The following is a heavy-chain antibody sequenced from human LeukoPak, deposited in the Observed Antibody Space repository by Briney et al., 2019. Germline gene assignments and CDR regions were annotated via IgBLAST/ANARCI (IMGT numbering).Heavy chain of an antibody. V-gene: IGHV4-31*03. CDR3: ARETTLTTHYFDY. Sequence: SETLSLTCTVSGGSISSGGYYWSWIRQHPGKGLEWIGYIYYSGSTYYNPSLKSRLTISVDTSKNQFSLKLSSVTAADTAVYYCARETTLTTHYFDYWSQGILVTVSS. CDR1: GGSISSGGYY. D-gene: IGHD4-11*01. J-gene: IGHJ4*02. CDR2: IYYSGST.